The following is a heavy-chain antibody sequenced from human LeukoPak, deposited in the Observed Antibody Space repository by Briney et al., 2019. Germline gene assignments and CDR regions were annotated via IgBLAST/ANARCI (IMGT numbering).Heavy chain of an antibody. CDR2: FYYDGNT. D-gene: IGHD3-9*01. J-gene: IGHJ6*02. V-gene: IGHV4-39*01. Sequence: PSETLSLTCTVSGGSISSNTFYWGWIRQPPGKGLEWIGSFYYDGNTYYNASLKSRVAISVDTSKNQFSLRLTSVAAADTAVYYCAKGLRYFDWSLYYYGMDVWGPGTTVTVSS. CDR3: AKGLRYFDWSLYYYGMDV. CDR1: GGSISSNTFY.